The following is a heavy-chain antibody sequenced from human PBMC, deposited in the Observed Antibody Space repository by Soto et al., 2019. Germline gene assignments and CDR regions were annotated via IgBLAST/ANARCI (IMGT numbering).Heavy chain of an antibody. Sequence: GGSLRLSCAASGFTFSSFWMTWVRQAPGKGPEWVAHIRQDGSEKYCVDSVKGRFTISRDNAKNSLYLQMNGLRVEDTAVYYCARAGMAVAATPWDWGQGTPVTVSS. CDR3: ARAGMAVAATPWD. V-gene: IGHV3-7*05. CDR2: IRQDGSEK. CDR1: GFTFSSFW. J-gene: IGHJ4*02. D-gene: IGHD6-19*01.